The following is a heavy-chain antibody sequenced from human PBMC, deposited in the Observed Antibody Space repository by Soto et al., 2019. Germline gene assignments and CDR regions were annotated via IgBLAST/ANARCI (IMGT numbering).Heavy chain of an antibody. Sequence: EVQLVESGGGLVKPGGSLRLSCAASGFTFSNAWMNWVRQAPGKGLEWVGRIKSKTAGGTTDYAAPVKGRFTISRDDSKNTLYLQMNSLKTEDTAVYYCTTAVGIAAAGLLGSYYGMDVWGQGTTVTVSS. CDR1: GFTFSNAW. V-gene: IGHV3-15*07. J-gene: IGHJ6*02. CDR2: IKSKTAGGTT. CDR3: TTAVGIAAAGLLGSYYGMDV. D-gene: IGHD6-13*01.